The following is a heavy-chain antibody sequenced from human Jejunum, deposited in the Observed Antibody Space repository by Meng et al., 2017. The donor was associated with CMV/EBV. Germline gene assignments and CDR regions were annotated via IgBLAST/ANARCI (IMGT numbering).Heavy chain of an antibody. CDR2: INHSGST. J-gene: IGHJ5*02. D-gene: IGHD3-22*01. V-gene: IGHV4-34*01. CDR3: ARPSERKYYYDSSGYSRGSNWFDP. Sequence: WLPQPPGKGLEWIGEINHSGSTHYNPSLKSRVTISVDTSKNQFSLKLSSVTAADTAVYYCARPSERKYYYDSSGYSRGSNWFDPWGQGTLVTVSS.